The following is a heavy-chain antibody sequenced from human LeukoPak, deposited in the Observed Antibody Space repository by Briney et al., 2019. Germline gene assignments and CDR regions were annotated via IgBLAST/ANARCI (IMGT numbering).Heavy chain of an antibody. CDR3: ARQDVLLWFGEFSGPIDY. CDR1: GGSISSSSYY. Sequence: SETLSLTCTVSGGSISSSSYYWGWTRQPPGKGLEWIGSIYYSGSTYYNPSLKSRVTISVDTSKNQFSLKLSSVTAADTAVYYCARQDVLLWFGEFSGPIDYWGQGTLVTVSS. D-gene: IGHD3-10*01. V-gene: IGHV4-39*01. CDR2: IYYSGST. J-gene: IGHJ4*02.